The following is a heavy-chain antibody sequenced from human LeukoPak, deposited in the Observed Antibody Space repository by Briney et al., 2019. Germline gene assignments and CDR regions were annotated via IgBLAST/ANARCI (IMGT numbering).Heavy chain of an antibody. CDR2: IGASGGST. J-gene: IGHJ5*02. D-gene: IGHD3-10*01. Sequence: GGSLRLSCAASGFTFSSYGMHWVRQAPGKGLEWVSAIGASGGSTYYADSVKGRFTISRDNSKNTLYLQMNSLRAEDTAVYYCARGSRSDRQSSWGQGILVTVSS. CDR3: ARGSRSDRQSS. CDR1: GFTFSSYG. V-gene: IGHV3-23*01.